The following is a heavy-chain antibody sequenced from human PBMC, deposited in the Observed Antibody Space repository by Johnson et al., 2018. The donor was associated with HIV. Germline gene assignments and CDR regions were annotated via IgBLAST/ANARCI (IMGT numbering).Heavy chain of an antibody. Sequence: VQLVESGGGLVKPGGSLRLSCAASGFTFNNAWMSWVRQAPGKGLEWVGRIKSKTDGKTTDYAAPGKGRFTTSRDDSTNTLDLQMNSQKNEDTTVYYCTTGLTVVLVVILYAFYIWGQGTMGTVSS. CDR3: TTGLTVVLVVILYAFYI. J-gene: IGHJ3*02. V-gene: IGHV3-15*01. CDR2: IKSKTDGKTT. CDR1: GFTFNNAW. D-gene: IGHD2-8*02.